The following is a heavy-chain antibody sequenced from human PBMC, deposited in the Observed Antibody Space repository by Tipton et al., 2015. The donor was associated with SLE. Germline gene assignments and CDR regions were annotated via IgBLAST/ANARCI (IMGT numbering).Heavy chain of an antibody. V-gene: IGHV4-34*01. J-gene: IGHJ5*02. D-gene: IGHD6-13*01. CDR1: GGSFSNNY. CDR3: ARGGLLSSKRHWFDP. CDR2: ISDSGST. Sequence: TLSLTCAVYGGSFSNNYWWGWVRQPPGKGLEWIGEISDSGSTNYNPSLESRVSMSVDRSKIQFSLKLKSVTAADTAVYYCARGGLLSSKRHWFDPWGQGTLVTVSS.